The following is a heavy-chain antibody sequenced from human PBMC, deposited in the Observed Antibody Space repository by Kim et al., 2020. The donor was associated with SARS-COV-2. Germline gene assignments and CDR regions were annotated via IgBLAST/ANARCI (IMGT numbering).Heavy chain of an antibody. D-gene: IGHD3-9*01. J-gene: IGHJ4*02. CDR3: AKTQFYDHVTGYKYLDY. Sequence: GGSLRLSCAASGFIFSSYAMNWVRQVPGKGLEWVSTIGAGGAGNYYADSVRGRFIISRDNSENTVSLQMNSLRAEDTAIYYCAKTQFYDHVTGYKYLDYWGQGALVTVSS. CDR1: GFIFSSYA. V-gene: IGHV3-23*01. CDR2: IGAGGAGN.